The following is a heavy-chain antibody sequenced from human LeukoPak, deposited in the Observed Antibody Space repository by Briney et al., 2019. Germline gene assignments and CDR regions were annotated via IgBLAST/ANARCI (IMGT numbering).Heavy chain of an antibody. CDR2: INPKSGGT. Sequence: ASVKVSCKASGYSFTGHYMHWVRQAPGQGLEWMGWINPKSGGTNYAQKFQGRVTMTRDTSISTAYMDMSSLRSDDTAVYYCARNLWFGESSNAFDMWGQGTMVTVSS. CDR3: ARNLWFGESSNAFDM. V-gene: IGHV1-2*02. D-gene: IGHD3-10*01. CDR1: GYSFTGHY. J-gene: IGHJ3*02.